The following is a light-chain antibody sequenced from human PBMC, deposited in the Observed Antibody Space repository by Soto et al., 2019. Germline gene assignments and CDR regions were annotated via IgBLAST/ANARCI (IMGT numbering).Light chain of an antibody. CDR3: AAWDDGLNAYV. CDR2: SDN. CDR1: TSNIKTNS. V-gene: IGLV1-44*01. Sequence: QSVLTQPPSASGTPGQRVTISCSGTTSNIKTNSVSWYQQVPGRAPRLLLHSDNKRPSGVPDRFSGSKSGTSSSLAISGLQSEDETDYYCAAWDDGLNAYVFGTGTKLTVL. J-gene: IGLJ1*01.